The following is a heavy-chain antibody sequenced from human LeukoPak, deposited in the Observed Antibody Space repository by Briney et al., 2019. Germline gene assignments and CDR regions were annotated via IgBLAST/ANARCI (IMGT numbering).Heavy chain of an antibody. CDR2: ISAYNGNT. V-gene: IGHV1-18*01. D-gene: IGHD2-15*01. CDR1: GYTFSDYG. Sequence: ASVKVSCKASGYTFSDYGITWVRQAPGQGLEWMGWISAYNGNTNYAQKLQGRVTMTTDTSTSTAYMELRSLRSDDTAVYYCAREGSGSYCSGGSCSLDYFDYWGQGTLVTVSS. J-gene: IGHJ4*02. CDR3: AREGSGSYCSGGSCSLDYFDY.